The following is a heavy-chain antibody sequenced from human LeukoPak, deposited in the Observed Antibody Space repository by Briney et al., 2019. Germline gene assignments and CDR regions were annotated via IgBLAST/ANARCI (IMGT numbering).Heavy chain of an antibody. D-gene: IGHD3-22*01. J-gene: IGHJ6*02. CDR2: INHSGST. CDR1: GGSFSGYY. CDR3: ARGLNYYDSSGRKGGNYYYYYGMDV. V-gene: IGHV4-34*01. Sequence: SETLSLTCAVYGGSFSGYYWSWIRQPPGKGLEGIGEINHSGSTNYNPSLKSRVIISVDTSKNQFSLKLSSVIAADTAVYYCARGLNYYDSSGRKGGNYYYYYGMDVWGQGTTVTVSS.